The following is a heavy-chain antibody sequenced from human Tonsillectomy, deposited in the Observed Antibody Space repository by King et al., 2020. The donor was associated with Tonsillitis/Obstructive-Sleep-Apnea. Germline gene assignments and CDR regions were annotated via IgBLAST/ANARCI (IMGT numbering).Heavy chain of an antibody. J-gene: IGHJ3*02. CDR1: GYSFTSYW. Sequence: VQLVESGAEVKKPGESLKISCKGSGYSFTSYWIGWVRQMPGKGLEWMGINYPGDSDTRYSPSFQGQVTISADKSISTAYLQWSSLKASDTAMYYFACYTRKDVVLMGYAFDIWGQGTMVTVSS. CDR3: ACYTRKDVVLMGYAFDI. CDR2: NYPGDSDT. V-gene: IGHV5-51*01. D-gene: IGHD2-8*01.